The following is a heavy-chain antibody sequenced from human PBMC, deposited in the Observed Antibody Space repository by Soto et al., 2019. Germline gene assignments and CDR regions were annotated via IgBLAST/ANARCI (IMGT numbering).Heavy chain of an antibody. V-gene: IGHV1-18*01. CDR3: ARDGYFDH. J-gene: IGHJ4*02. Sequence: QVQLVQSGAEVKKPGDSVRVSCKASGYTFTSYGIGWVRQAPGQGLEWMGWISANNGNTRSAQKLQGRVTMTTDAATSTAYMELRSLRSDDAAVYYCARDGYFDHWGQGTLVTVSS. CDR2: ISANNGNT. CDR1: GYTFTSYG.